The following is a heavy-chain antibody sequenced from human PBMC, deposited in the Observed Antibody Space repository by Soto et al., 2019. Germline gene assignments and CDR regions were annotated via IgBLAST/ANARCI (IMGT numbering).Heavy chain of an antibody. D-gene: IGHD6-6*01. CDR3: AVMMYSSSSVKYFQH. Sequence: SVKVSCQASGFTFTSSAMQWVRQARGQRLEWIGWIVVGSGNTNYAQKFQERVTITRDMSTSTAYMELSSLRSEDTAVYYCAVMMYSSSSVKYFQHWGQGTLVTVSS. CDR2: IVVGSGNT. CDR1: GFTFTSSA. V-gene: IGHV1-58*02. J-gene: IGHJ1*01.